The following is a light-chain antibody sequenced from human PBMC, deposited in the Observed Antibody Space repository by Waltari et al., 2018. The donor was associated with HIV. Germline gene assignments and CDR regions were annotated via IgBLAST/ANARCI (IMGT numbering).Light chain of an antibody. J-gene: IGLJ1*01. CDR2: DVS. CDR1: GSDVGCYNY. CDR3: CSYAGSSTYV. Sequence: QSALTQPSPVSASPGQSLTLPCTGTGSDVGCYNYVSWYQHHPGKAPKLMIYDVSKRPSGVSNRFSGSKSGNTASLTISGLQAEDEADYYCCSYAGSSTYVFGTGTKVTVL. V-gene: IGLV2-23*02.